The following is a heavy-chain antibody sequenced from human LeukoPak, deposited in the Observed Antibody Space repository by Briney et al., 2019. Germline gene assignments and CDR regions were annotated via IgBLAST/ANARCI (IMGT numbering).Heavy chain of an antibody. CDR3: ARDSTTTVTIFDY. CDR1: GGSISSGSYY. D-gene: IGHD4-17*01. J-gene: IGHJ4*02. V-gene: IGHV4-61*02. CDR2: IYTSGST. Sequence: SQTLSLTCTVSGGSISSGSYYWSWIRQPAGKGLEWIGRIYTSGSTNYNPSLKSRVTISVDTSKDQFSLKLSSVTAADTAVYYCARDSTTTVTIFDYWGQGTLVTVSS.